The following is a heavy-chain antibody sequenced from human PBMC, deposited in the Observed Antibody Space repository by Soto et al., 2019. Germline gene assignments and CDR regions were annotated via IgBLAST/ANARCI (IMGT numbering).Heavy chain of an antibody. J-gene: IGHJ3*02. CDR2: INPSGGST. V-gene: IGHV1-46*01. CDR3: ARESRVVVTATHDAFDI. D-gene: IGHD2-21*02. Sequence: ASVKVSCKASGYTFTSYYMHWVRQAPGQGLEWMGIINPSGGSTSYAQKFQGRVTMTRDTSTSTVYMELSSLRSEDTAVYYCARESRVVVTATHDAFDISGQGTMVTVSS. CDR1: GYTFTSYY.